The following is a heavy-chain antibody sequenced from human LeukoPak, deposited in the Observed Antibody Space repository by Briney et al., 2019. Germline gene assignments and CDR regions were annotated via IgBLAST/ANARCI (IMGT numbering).Heavy chain of an antibody. V-gene: IGHV3-30*18. CDR1: GFTFSSYG. CDR2: ISYDGSNK. Sequence: PGGSLRLSCAASGFTFSSYGMHWVRQAPGKGLEWVAVISYDGSNKYYADSVKGRFSISRDNSKNTLYLQMNSLRAVDTAVYYCAKDFRPMSSCWPGYWGQGTLVTVSS. J-gene: IGHJ4*02. CDR3: AKDFRPMSSCWPGY. D-gene: IGHD6-13*01.